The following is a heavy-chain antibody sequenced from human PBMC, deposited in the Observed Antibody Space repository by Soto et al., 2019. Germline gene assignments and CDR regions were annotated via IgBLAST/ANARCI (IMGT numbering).Heavy chain of an antibody. CDR1: GYTFTNYV. V-gene: IGHV1-3*01. CDR3: ARGLTIFGVVIGY. Sequence: ASVKVSCKTSGYTFTNYVVDWVRQAPGQGLEWMGWINSGNGNTKYSEKFQGRVTITRDTSASTAYMELNSLTSEDTAVYYCARGLTIFGVVIGYWGQGTLVTVLL. J-gene: IGHJ4*02. D-gene: IGHD3-3*01. CDR2: INSGNGNT.